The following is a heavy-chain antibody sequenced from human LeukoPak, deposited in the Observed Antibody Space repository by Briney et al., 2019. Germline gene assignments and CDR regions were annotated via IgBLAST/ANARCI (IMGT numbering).Heavy chain of an antibody. Sequence: SETLSLTCAGYGGSFSGYYWSWIRQPPGKGLEWIGEINHSGSTNYNPSLKSRVTISVDTSKNQFSLKLSSVTAADTAVYYCARGLNEGSNYWGQGTLVTVSS. D-gene: IGHD3-10*01. CDR2: INHSGST. CDR1: GGSFSGYY. J-gene: IGHJ4*02. CDR3: ARGLNEGSNY. V-gene: IGHV4-34*01.